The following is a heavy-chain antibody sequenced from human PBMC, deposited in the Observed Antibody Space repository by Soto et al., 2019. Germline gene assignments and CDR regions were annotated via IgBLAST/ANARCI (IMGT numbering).Heavy chain of an antibody. J-gene: IGHJ4*02. D-gene: IGHD2-2*01. CDR3: AKARGSTTPAPGSY. CDR2: ISGSGGGT. CDR1: GGPFSNYD. Sequence: GGSLRLSCAASGGPFSNYDMSWVRQAPGKGLEWVSTISGSGGGTYYADSVKGRFTISRDNSKNTLYLQMNSLRAEDTAVYYCAKARGSTTPAPGSYWGQGTLVTVSS. V-gene: IGHV3-23*01.